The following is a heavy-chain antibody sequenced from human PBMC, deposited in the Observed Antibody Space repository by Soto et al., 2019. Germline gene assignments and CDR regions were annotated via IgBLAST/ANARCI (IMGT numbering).Heavy chain of an antibody. V-gene: IGHV1-3*01. CDR2: INAGNGNT. CDR3: ARVPGDYGDVDGMDV. D-gene: IGHD4-17*01. CDR1: GYTFTSYA. J-gene: IGHJ6*02. Sequence: ASVKVSCKASGYTFTSYAMHWVRQAPGQRLEWMGWINAGNGNTKYSQKFQGRVTITRDTSASTAYMELSSLRSEDTAVYYCARVPGDYGDVDGMDVWGQGTTVTVSS.